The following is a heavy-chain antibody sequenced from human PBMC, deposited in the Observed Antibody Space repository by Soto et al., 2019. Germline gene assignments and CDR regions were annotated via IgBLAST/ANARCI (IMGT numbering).Heavy chain of an antibody. Sequence: VGLLRLSCTASIFTFSDYGMSWVRPAPGKGLEWVAGISGSRGDTYYADSVKGHFIISRDNSKNTLYLQMNSLRVEDTAIYYCAKDRHVRGWLPEYFPHWGRGTLVTV. D-gene: IGHD6-19*01. J-gene: IGHJ1*01. CDR2: ISGSRGDT. CDR3: AKDRHVRGWLPEYFPH. CDR1: IFTFSDYG. V-gene: IGHV3-23*01.